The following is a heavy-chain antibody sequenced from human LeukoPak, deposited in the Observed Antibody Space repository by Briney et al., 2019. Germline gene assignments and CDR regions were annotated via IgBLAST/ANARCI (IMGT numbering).Heavy chain of an antibody. CDR2: IKQDGSEK. J-gene: IGHJ5*02. V-gene: IGHV3-7*01. CDR1: GFTFSSYW. D-gene: IGHD2-2*01. CDR3: AKEDGSSTSSYHTGFDP. Sequence: GGSLRLSCAASGFTFSSYWMSWVRQAPGEGLEWVANIKQDGSEKYYVDSVKGRFTISRDNAKNSLYLQMNSLRAEDTAVYYCAKEDGSSTSSYHTGFDPGGKEPRVTVS.